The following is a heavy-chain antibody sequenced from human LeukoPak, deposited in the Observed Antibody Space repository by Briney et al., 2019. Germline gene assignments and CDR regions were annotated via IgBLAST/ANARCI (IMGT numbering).Heavy chain of an antibody. Sequence: PSETLSLTCAVSGGSLSSSNWWSWVRQPPGKGLEWIGEIYHSGSTNYNPSLKSRVTISVDKSKNQFSLKLSSVTAADTGVYYCARGIVVVPASNWFDPWGQGTLVTVSS. J-gene: IGHJ5*02. D-gene: IGHD2-2*01. V-gene: IGHV4-4*02. CDR2: IYHSGST. CDR1: GGSLSSSNW. CDR3: ARGIVVVPASNWFDP.